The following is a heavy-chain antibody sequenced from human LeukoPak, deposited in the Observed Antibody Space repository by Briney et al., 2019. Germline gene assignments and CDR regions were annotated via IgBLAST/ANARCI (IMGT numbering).Heavy chain of an antibody. CDR3: ARGGSSGYRPSDY. CDR1: GFTFDTSW. CDR2: IEQDGSEE. D-gene: IGHD3-22*01. Sequence: GGSLRFSCAASGFTFDTSWMNWVRQAPGQGLEWVANIEQDGSEEHYVDSVKGRFTISRDNAKSSVHLQMNSLRVEDTAVYYCARGGSSGYRPSDYWGLGTPVTVSS. J-gene: IGHJ4*02. V-gene: IGHV3-7*01.